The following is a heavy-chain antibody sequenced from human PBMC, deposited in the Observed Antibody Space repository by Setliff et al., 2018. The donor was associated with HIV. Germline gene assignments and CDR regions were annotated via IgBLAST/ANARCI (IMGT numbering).Heavy chain of an antibody. V-gene: IGHV3-66*02. D-gene: IGHD5-18*01. Sequence: GGSLRLSCAASGFTVSSNYMSWVRQAPGKGLEWVSVIYSGGSTYYADSVKGRFTISRDNSKNTLYLQMNSLRAEDTAVYYCARDQWGYSYGYYYYYYMDVWGKGTKVTVLL. CDR1: GFTVSSNY. CDR2: IYSGGST. CDR3: ARDQWGYSYGYYYYYYMDV. J-gene: IGHJ6*03.